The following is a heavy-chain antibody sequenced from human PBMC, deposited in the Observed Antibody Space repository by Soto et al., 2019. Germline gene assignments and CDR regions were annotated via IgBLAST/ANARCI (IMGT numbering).Heavy chain of an antibody. CDR3: ATTNYCSGGSCSIRWFDP. CDR1: GYTFTSYA. J-gene: IGHJ5*02. D-gene: IGHD2-15*01. Sequence: ASVKVSCKASGYTFTSYAMHWVRQAPRQRLEWMGWINAGNGNTKYSQKFQGRVTITRDTSASTAYMELSSLRSEDTAVYYCATTNYCSGGSCSIRWFDPWGQGTLVTVSS. CDR2: INAGNGNT. V-gene: IGHV1-3*01.